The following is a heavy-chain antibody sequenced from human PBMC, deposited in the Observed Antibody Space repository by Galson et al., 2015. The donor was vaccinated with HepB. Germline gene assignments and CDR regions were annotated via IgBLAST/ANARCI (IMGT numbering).Heavy chain of an antibody. D-gene: IGHD3-10*01. CDR1: GFTFSSYS. J-gene: IGHJ3*02. Sequence: SLRLSCAASGFTFSSYSMNWVRQAPGKGLEWVSSISNSSSYIYYADSVKGRFTISRDNAKNSLYLQMNSLRAEDTAVYYCARDQVVRGVLTPKNDAFDIWGQGTMVTVSS. V-gene: IGHV3-21*01. CDR3: ARDQVVRGVLTPKNDAFDI. CDR2: ISNSSSYI.